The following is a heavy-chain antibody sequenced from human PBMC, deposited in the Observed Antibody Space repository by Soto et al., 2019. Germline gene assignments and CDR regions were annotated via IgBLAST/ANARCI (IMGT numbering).Heavy chain of an antibody. CDR1: GFSLSTSGMC. D-gene: IGHD6-19*01. Sequence: SGPTLVNPTQTLTLTCTFSGFSLSTSGMCVSWIRQPPGKALEWLALIDWDDDKYYRTSLKTGLTNSKDPSKNQVVLTMTNMDPVDTATYYCARIPAVRWLTTRKGDYYYGMDVWGQGT. CDR2: IDWDDDK. V-gene: IGHV2-70*01. CDR3: ARIPAVRWLTTRKGDYYYGMDV. J-gene: IGHJ6*02.